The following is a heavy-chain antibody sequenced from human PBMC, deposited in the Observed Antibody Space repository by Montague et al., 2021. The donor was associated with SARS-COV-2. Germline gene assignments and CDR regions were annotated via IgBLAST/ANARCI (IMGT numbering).Heavy chain of an antibody. CDR3: ARLISRQNNIVVVGLYYFDY. J-gene: IGHJ4*02. CDR2: IYYSGGT. D-gene: IGHD2-15*01. CDR1: GGSISSSSYY. V-gene: IGHV4-39*07. Sequence: SETLSLTCTVSGGSISSSSYYWGWIRQPPGKGLEWIGSIYYSGGTYYSPSLKSRVTISVDTSKNQFSLKLSSVTAADTAVYYCARLISRQNNIVVVGLYYFDYWGQGTLVTVSS.